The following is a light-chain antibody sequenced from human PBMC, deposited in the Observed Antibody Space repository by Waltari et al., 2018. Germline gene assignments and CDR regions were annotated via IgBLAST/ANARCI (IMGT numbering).Light chain of an antibody. Sequence: DIQMTQSPSSLSASIGDRVTITCRASQRISNFLNWYQQKPGKAPKLLVYAASSLQSGVPSRFSGGGSGTDFSLTINSLQPEDFATYYCQQSSSAPCTFGQGTKLEI. CDR2: AAS. V-gene: IGKV1-39*01. CDR3: QQSSSAPCT. J-gene: IGKJ2*02. CDR1: QRISNF.